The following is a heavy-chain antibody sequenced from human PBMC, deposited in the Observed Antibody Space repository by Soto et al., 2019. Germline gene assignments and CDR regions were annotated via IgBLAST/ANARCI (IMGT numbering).Heavy chain of an antibody. V-gene: IGHV3-74*01. Sequence: GGSLRLSCAASGFTFSSYWMHWVRQAPGKGLVWVSRINSDGSSTSYADSVKGRFTISRDNAKNTLYLQMNSLRAEDTAVYYCARVAARTPEGFDPWGQGTLATVSS. CDR2: INSDGSST. CDR3: ARVAARTPEGFDP. J-gene: IGHJ5*02. CDR1: GFTFSSYW. D-gene: IGHD6-6*01.